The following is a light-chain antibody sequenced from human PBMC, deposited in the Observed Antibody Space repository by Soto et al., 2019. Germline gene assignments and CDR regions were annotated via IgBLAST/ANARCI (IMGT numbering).Light chain of an antibody. Sequence: EIVLTQSPGTLSLSPGERATLSCRASQSVSNSYLAWYQQKPGQAPRLLIYGASSRATAIPDRFSGSGSGTDFTLTISRLEPEDFAVYYCQQYGSSRTFGQGTKVEIK. CDR2: GAS. CDR3: QQYGSSRT. V-gene: IGKV3-20*01. J-gene: IGKJ1*01. CDR1: QSVSNSY.